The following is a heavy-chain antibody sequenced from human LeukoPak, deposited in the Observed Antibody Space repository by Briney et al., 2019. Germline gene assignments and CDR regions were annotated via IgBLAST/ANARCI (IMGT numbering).Heavy chain of an antibody. CDR3: ARNSAVAGTGAFDI. V-gene: IGHV3-30*03. Sequence: GRSLRLSCVASGFTFSSYGMHWVRQAPGKGLEWVAVISYDGSNKYYADSVKGRFTISRDNSKNTLYLQMNSLRAEDTAVYYCARNSAVAGTGAFDIWGQGTMVTVSS. D-gene: IGHD6-19*01. J-gene: IGHJ3*02. CDR2: ISYDGSNK. CDR1: GFTFSSYG.